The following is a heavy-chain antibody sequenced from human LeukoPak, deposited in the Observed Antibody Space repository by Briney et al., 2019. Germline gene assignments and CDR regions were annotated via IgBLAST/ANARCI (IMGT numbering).Heavy chain of an antibody. CDR3: AATQQQLAPAYYGMDV. CDR1: GFTFTSSA. Sequence: SVKVSCKASGFTFTSSAAQWVRQARGQRLEWIGWIVVGSGNTNYAQKFQERVTITRDMSTSTAYMELSSLRSEDTAVYYCAATQQQLAPAYYGMDVWGQGTTVTVSS. J-gene: IGHJ6*02. V-gene: IGHV1-58*01. D-gene: IGHD6-13*01. CDR2: IVVGSGNT.